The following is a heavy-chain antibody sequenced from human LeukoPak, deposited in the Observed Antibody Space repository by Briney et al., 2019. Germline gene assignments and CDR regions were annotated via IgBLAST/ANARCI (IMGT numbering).Heavy chain of an antibody. Sequence: GGSLRLSCAASGFTFGDYGMHWVRQRPGKGLEWVSGISWSSGTIVYADSVKGRFTISRDNAKNALYPQMNNLRPDDTALYYCAKDFTFLERHQFDYWGQGTLVTVSS. CDR2: ISWSSGTI. J-gene: IGHJ4*02. D-gene: IGHD3-3*01. V-gene: IGHV3-9*01. CDR1: GFTFGDYG. CDR3: AKDFTFLERHQFDY.